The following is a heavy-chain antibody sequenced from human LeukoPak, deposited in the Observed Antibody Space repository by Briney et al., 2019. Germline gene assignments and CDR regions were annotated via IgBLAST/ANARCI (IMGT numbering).Heavy chain of an antibody. Sequence: ASVKVSCKASGCTFTSYAMNWVRQAPGQGLEWMGWINTNTGNPTYAQGFTGRFVFSLDTSVSTAYLQISSLKAEDTAVYYCASPRAVAGTGLDYFDYWGQGTLVTVSS. CDR1: GCTFTSYA. D-gene: IGHD6-19*01. V-gene: IGHV7-4-1*02. J-gene: IGHJ4*02. CDR2: INTNTGNP. CDR3: ASPRAVAGTGLDYFDY.